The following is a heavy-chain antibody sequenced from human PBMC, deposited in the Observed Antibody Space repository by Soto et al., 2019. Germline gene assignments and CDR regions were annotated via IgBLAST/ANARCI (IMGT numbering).Heavy chain of an antibody. CDR2: INHSGST. CDR1: GGSFSGYY. J-gene: IGHJ6*03. V-gene: IGHV4-34*01. D-gene: IGHD2-15*01. CDR3: ARGDIVVVVAAIMNYYYYYMDV. Sequence: SETLSLTCAVYGGSFSGYYWSWIRQPPGKGLEWIGEINHSGSTNYNPSLKSRVTISVDTSKNQFSLKLSSVTAADTAVYYCARGDIVVVVAAIMNYYYYYMDVWGKGTTVTVSS.